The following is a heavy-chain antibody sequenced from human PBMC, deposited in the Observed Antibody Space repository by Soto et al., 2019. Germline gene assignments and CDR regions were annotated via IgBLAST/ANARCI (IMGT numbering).Heavy chain of an antibody. J-gene: IGHJ6*02. D-gene: IGHD1-26*01. CDR2: IYRGGSTV. CDR1: GFTFSDFH. Sequence: QVQLVESGGGLVKPGGSLRLSCAASGFTFSDFHMIWVRQAPGKGLEWISYIYRGGSTVSYADSVQGRFTIYRDNAKNSLYRQLDSLRVEDTAVYYWAKRRVGTTGHAFDVVGQGTTVTISS. CDR3: AKRRVGTTGHAFDV. V-gene: IGHV3-11*01.